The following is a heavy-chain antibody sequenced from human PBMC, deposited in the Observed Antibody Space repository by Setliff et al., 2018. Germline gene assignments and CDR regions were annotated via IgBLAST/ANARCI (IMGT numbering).Heavy chain of an antibody. CDR3: ARTGTYRYFDY. J-gene: IGHJ4*02. V-gene: IGHV4-34*01. D-gene: IGHD1-1*01. CDR2: INHSGSA. Sequence: SETLSLTCAAYGGTFTYYYWTWIRQSPGKGLEWIGEINHSGSANYSPSLKSRVTISIDTSKNQFSLTLKSVTAADTAVYYCARTGTYRYFDYWGQGTQVTVSS. CDR1: GGTFTYYY.